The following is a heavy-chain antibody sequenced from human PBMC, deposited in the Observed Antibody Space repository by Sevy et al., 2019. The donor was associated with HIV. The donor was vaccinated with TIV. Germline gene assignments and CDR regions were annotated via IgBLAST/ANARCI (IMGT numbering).Heavy chain of an antibody. J-gene: IGHJ5*02. Sequence: ASVKVCCKASGGTFTSYAISWVRQAPGLGLEWMGGIIPLLGTANYAQQFQGRVTITADESTSTVNMELSSLRSEDTAVYYCARDNLAVAGRGWFDPRGQGTLVTVSS. D-gene: IGHD6-19*01. CDR3: ARDNLAVAGRGWFDP. V-gene: IGHV1-69*13. CDR2: IIPLLGTA. CDR1: GGTFTSYA.